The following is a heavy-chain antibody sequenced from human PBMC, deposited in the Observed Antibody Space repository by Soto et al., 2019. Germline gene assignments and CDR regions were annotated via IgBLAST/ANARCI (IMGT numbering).Heavy chain of an antibody. CDR1: VVSMGTGGYY. CDR3: ASVIGGDSEYYFDY. Sequence: SLSVTCTLPVVSMGTGGYYWSWIRQHPGKGLEWIGNIYYSGRTYYNPSLKSRVILSVDTSKNHFSLNLRSLTAAESAMYHCASVIGGDSEYYFDYWGQRALVTASS. J-gene: IGHJ4*02. D-gene: IGHD2-21*02. CDR2: IYYSGRT. V-gene: IGHV4-31*03.